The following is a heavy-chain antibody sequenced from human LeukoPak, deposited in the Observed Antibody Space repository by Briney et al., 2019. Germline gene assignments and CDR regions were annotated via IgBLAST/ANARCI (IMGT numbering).Heavy chain of an antibody. Sequence: AGSLRLSCAASGFTFSSYEMNWVRQAPGKGLEWVSYISSSGSTIYYADSVKGRFTISRDNAKKSLYLQMNSLRAEDTAVYYCASSYGYSSWFDPWGQGTLVTVSS. CDR3: ASSYGYSSWFDP. CDR1: GFTFSSYE. D-gene: IGHD5-18*01. V-gene: IGHV3-48*03. CDR2: ISSSGSTI. J-gene: IGHJ5*02.